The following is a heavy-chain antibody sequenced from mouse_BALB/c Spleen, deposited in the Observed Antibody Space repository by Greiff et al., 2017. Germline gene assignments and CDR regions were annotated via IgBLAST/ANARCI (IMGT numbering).Heavy chain of an antibody. CDR2: ISSGGSYT. J-gene: IGHJ1*01. V-gene: IGHV5-6*01. CDR1: GFTFSSYG. CDR3: ARHEGNPWYFDV. Sequence: EVNLVESGGDLVKPGGSLKLSCAASGFTFSSYGMSWVRQTPDKRLEWVATISSGGSYTYYPDSVKGRFTISRDNAKNTLYLQMSSLKSEDTAMYYCARHEGNPWYFDVWGAGTTVTVSS. D-gene: IGHD2-1*01.